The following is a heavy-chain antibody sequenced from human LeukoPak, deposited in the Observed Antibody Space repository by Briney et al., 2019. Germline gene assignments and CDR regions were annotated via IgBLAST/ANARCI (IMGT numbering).Heavy chain of an antibody. CDR3: ARGIAVAGTVGWFDP. V-gene: IGHV4-59*01. CDR1: GGSISSYY. D-gene: IGHD6-19*01. Sequence: SETLSLTCTVSGGSISSYYWSWIRQPPGKGLEWVGYIYYSGSTNYNPSLKSRVTISVDTSKNQFSLKLSFVTDANTAVYYCARGIAVAGTVGWFDPWGQGTLVTVSS. CDR2: IYYSGST. J-gene: IGHJ5*02.